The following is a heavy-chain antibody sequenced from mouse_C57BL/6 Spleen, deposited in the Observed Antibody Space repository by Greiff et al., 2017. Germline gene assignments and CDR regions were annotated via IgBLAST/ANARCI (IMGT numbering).Heavy chain of an antibody. Sequence: VQLVESGPGLVAPSQSLSITCTVSGFSLTSYAISWVRQPPGKGLEWLGVIWTGGGTNYNSALKSRLSISKDNSKSQVFLKMNSLQTDDTARYYCARNNYGSSYWDWYFDVWGTGTTVTVSS. D-gene: IGHD1-1*01. CDR2: IWTGGGT. V-gene: IGHV2-9-1*01. CDR1: GFSLTSYA. CDR3: ARNNYGSSYWDWYFDV. J-gene: IGHJ1*03.